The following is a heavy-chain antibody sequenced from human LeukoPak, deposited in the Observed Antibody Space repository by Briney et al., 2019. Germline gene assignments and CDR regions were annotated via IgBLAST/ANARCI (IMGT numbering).Heavy chain of an antibody. V-gene: IGHV4-30-4*08. CDR2: IYYSGST. CDR1: GGSISSGDYY. Sequence: SSETLSLTCTVSGGSISSGDYYWSWIRQPPGKGLEWIGYIYYSGSTYYNPSLKSRVTISVDTSKNQFSLKLSSVTAADTAVYYCATGTTGTGGFDYWGQGTLVTVSS. J-gene: IGHJ4*02. D-gene: IGHD1-1*01. CDR3: ATGTTGTGGFDY.